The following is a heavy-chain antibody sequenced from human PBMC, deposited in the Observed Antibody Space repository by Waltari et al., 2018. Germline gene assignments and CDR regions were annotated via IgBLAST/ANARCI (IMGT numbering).Heavy chain of an antibody. V-gene: IGHV3-15*01. CDR3: TIDPLWFSAIPDY. Sequence: EVQLVASGGGLVQPGGSLRLSCEASGVTCSKAWMSWVRQAPGRGLEWVGRIKSKTDGGTTDYAAPVKGRFTISRDDSKNTLYLQMNSLKTEDTAVYYCTIDPLWFSAIPDYWGQGTLVTVSS. CDR2: IKSKTDGGTT. CDR1: GVTCSKAW. D-gene: IGHD3-10*01. J-gene: IGHJ4*02.